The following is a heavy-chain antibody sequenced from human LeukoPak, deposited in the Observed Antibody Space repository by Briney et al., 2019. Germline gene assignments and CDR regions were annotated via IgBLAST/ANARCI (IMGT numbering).Heavy chain of an antibody. CDR1: GYTFTSYD. V-gene: IGHV1-8*01. D-gene: IGHD3-22*01. CDR3: ARCRSIFYYDSSGYSLYYMDV. Sequence: ASVKVSCKASGYTFTSYDINWVRQATGQGLEWMGWMNPNSGNTGYAQKFQGRVTMTGDTSISTAYMELSSLRSDDTAVYYCARCRSIFYYDSSGYSLYYMDVWGKGTTVTVSS. CDR2: MNPNSGNT. J-gene: IGHJ6*03.